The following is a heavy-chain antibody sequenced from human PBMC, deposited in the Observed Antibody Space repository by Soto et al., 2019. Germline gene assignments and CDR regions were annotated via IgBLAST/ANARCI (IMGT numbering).Heavy chain of an antibody. CDR3: TRKTPPTGMEV. Sequence: EVQLVESGGGLVQPGGSLRLSCAASGFTLSSYDIHWVRQATGEGLAWVSGIGSGGDTHYADSVKGRFIISREDGKNSLYLQMHNLRAGGTAVYYCTRKTPPTGMEVWGQGATVTVSS. V-gene: IGHV3-13*01. CDR2: IGSGGDT. CDR1: GFTLSSYD. J-gene: IGHJ6*02. D-gene: IGHD3-9*01.